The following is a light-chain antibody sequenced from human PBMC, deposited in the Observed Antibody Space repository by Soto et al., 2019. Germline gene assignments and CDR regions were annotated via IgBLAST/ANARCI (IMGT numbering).Light chain of an antibody. CDR3: KQYNTYST. Sequence: DIQVTQSPSTMSASVGDSVTITCRASQSISRWLAWYQRKPGKAPNILIFDASTLKSGAPSSFSGSGSGTEFTLTIRSLQPDDFATYYCKQYNTYSTFGQGTKVDIK. J-gene: IGKJ1*01. CDR1: QSISRW. CDR2: DAS. V-gene: IGKV1-5*01.